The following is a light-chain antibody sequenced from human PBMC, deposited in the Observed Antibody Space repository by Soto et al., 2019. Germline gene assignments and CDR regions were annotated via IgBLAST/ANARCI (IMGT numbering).Light chain of an antibody. Sequence: QSVLTQPPSASGTPGQRVTISCSGSSSNIGSNTVNWYQQLPGTAPKLLISSNNQRPSGVPDRFSGSKSGTSASLAISGLQSEDEADYYCAAWDDSLNGLYVFGTGTKVTV. CDR2: SNN. V-gene: IGLV1-44*01. J-gene: IGLJ1*01. CDR3: AAWDDSLNGLYV. CDR1: SSNIGSNT.